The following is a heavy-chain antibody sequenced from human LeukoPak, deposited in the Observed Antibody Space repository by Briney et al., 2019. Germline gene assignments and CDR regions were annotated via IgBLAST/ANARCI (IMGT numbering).Heavy chain of an antibody. V-gene: IGHV3-20*04. CDR2: INWNGGST. Sequence: PGGSLRLSCAASGFTFDDYGMSWVRQAPGKGLEWVSGINWNGGSTGYADSVKGRFTISRDNAKNSLYLQMNSLRAEDTAVYYCARTKEMATISYFDSWGQGTLVTVSS. D-gene: IGHD5-24*01. CDR1: GFTFDDYG. CDR3: ARTKEMATISYFDS. J-gene: IGHJ4*02.